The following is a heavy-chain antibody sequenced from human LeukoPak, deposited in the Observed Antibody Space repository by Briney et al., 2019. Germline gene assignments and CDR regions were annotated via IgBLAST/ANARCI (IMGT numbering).Heavy chain of an antibody. V-gene: IGHV3-48*03. Sequence: PGGSLRLSCAASGFTFSSYEMNWVCQAPGKGLEWVSYISSGSSSTYYADSVKGRFTISRDNAKNSLYLQMNSLRAADTAVYYCARGSPYYDTSGYYNFWGQGTLVTVSS. CDR3: ARGSPYYDTSGYYNF. CDR2: ISSGSSST. CDR1: GFTFSSYE. J-gene: IGHJ4*02. D-gene: IGHD3-22*01.